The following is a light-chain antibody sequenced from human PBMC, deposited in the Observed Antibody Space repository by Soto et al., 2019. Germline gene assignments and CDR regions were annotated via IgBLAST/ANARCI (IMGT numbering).Light chain of an antibody. CDR1: QSVSSW. J-gene: IGKJ1*01. V-gene: IGKV1-39*01. CDR2: AAS. CDR3: QQSYSTPWT. Sequence: IQMTQSPSTLSASVGDRVTITFRASQSVSSWLAWYQQTPGKAPKLLIYAASSLQSGVPSRFSGSGSGTDFTLTISSLQPEDFATYYCQQSYSTPWTFGQGTKVDIK.